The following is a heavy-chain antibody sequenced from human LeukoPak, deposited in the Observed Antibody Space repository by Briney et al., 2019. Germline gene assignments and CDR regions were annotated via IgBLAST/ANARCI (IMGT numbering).Heavy chain of an antibody. CDR1: GDSISSISYY. J-gene: IGHJ4*02. CDR2: IYTSGST. D-gene: IGHD3-22*01. V-gene: IGHV4-61*02. Sequence: SETLSLTCTVSGDSISSISYYWNWIRQPAGKGLEWIGRIYTSGSTNYNPSLKSRVTISADTSKNQFSLKVNSVTAADTAVYYCANLVVIPTSMRLEDYWGQGTLVTVSS. CDR3: ANLVVIPTSMRLEDY.